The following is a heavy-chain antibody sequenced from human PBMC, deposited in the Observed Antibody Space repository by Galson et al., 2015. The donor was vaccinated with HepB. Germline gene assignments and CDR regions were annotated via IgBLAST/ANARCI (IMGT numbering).Heavy chain of an antibody. D-gene: IGHD6-19*01. CDR2: LHYTGGG. V-gene: IGHV4-61*03. Sequence: SETLSLTCAVSGDSASNGDSYWTWIRQPPGKGLEWLGYLHYTGGGKYNPSLESRLSISIDTSKNHFSLRLSSVTAADTAVYYCARDLRLSSGWYFDYWGQGILVTVSS. CDR1: GDSASNGDSY. CDR3: ARDLRLSSGWYFDY. J-gene: IGHJ4*02.